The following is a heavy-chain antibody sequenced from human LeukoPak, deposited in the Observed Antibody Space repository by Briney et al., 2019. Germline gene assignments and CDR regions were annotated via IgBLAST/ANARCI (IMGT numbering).Heavy chain of an antibody. CDR1: GGSISSGGYY. CDR3: ARGMGYFDSSGYYHDYGMDV. J-gene: IGHJ6*02. Sequence: SETLSLTCTVSGGSISSGGYYWSWIRQSPGKGLDWIGEINHSGSINYNPSLKSRFTISVDTSKNQFSLKLSSVTAADTAVYYCARGMGYFDSSGYYHDYGMDVWGQGTTVTVSS. V-gene: IGHV4-39*07. CDR2: INHSGSI. D-gene: IGHD3-22*01.